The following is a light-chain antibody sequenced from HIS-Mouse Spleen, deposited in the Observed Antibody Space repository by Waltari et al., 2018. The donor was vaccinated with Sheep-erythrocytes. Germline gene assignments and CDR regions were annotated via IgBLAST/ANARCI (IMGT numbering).Light chain of an antibody. CDR3: SSYAGSNNWV. J-gene: IGLJ3*02. CDR2: EVS. CDR1: SRHVGGYTH. V-gene: IGLV2-8*01. Sequence: QSALTQPPSASGSPGQSVTISCTGTSRHVGGYTHLSRYQQHPGKAPKPMIYEVSKRPSGVPDRFSGSKSGNTASLTVSGLQAEDEADYYCSSYAGSNNWVFGGGTKLTVL.